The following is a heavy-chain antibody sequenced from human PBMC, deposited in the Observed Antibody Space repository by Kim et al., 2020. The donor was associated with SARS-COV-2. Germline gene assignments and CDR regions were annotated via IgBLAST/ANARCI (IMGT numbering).Heavy chain of an antibody. D-gene: IGHD3-16*01. Sequence: YYADSVKGRFTISRDNSKNTLYLQMNSLRAEDTAVYYCAKDIYDYVAYDYWGQGTLVTVSS. V-gene: IGHV3-23*01. J-gene: IGHJ4*02. CDR3: AKDIYDYVAYDY.